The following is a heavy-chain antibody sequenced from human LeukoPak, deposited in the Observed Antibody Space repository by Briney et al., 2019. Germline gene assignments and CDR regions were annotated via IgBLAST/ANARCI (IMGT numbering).Heavy chain of an antibody. D-gene: IGHD5-18*01. CDR1: GGSISSYY. CDR3: ATNLPGYSYGYWVA. J-gene: IGHJ5*02. V-gene: IGHV4-59*01. CDR2: IYYSGST. Sequence: SETLSLTCTVSGGSISSYYWSWIRQPPGKGLEWIGYIYYSGSTNYNPSLKSRVTISVDTSKNQFSLKLSSVTAADTAVYYCATNLPGYSYGYWVAWGQGTLVTVSS.